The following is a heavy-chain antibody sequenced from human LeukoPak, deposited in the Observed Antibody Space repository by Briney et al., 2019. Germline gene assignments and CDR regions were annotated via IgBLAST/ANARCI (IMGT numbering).Heavy chain of an antibody. Sequence: GASVKVSCKASGYTFTGYYMHWVRQAPGQGLEWMGWINPNSGGTNYAQKFQGRVTMTRDTSISTAYMELSRLRSDDTAAYYCARREAELKNKYCSGGSCYQTAKYSNGPPLLDYWGQGTLVTVSS. V-gene: IGHV1-2*02. CDR1: GYTFTGYY. D-gene: IGHD2-15*01. J-gene: IGHJ4*02. CDR3: ARREAELKNKYCSGGSCYQTAKYSNGPPLLDY. CDR2: INPNSGGT.